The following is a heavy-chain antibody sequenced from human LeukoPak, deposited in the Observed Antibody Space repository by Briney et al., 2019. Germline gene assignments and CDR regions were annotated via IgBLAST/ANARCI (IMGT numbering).Heavy chain of an antibody. CDR3: ARGGTTVTTFYYFDY. CDR1: GGSISSSNW. J-gene: IGHJ4*02. D-gene: IGHD4-17*01. V-gene: IGHV4-4*02. Sequence: SETLSLTCAVSGGSISSSNWWSWVRQPPGKGLEWIGEIYHSGSTNYNPSLKSRVTISVDKSKNQFSLKLSSVTAADTAVYYCARGGTTVTTFYYFDYWGQGTLVTVSS. CDR2: IYHSGST.